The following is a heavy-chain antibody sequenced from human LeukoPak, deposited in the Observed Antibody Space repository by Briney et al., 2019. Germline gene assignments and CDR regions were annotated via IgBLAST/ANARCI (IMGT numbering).Heavy chain of an antibody. D-gene: IGHD5-12*01. CDR3: AREGSGYGSNWFDP. CDR2: IYYSGST. Sequence: SQTLSLTCTVSGGSISSGDYYWSWIRQPPGKGLEWIGYIYYSGSTYYNPSLKSQVTISVGTSRNQFSLKLSSVTAADTAVYYCAREGSGYGSNWFDPWGQGTLVTVSS. J-gene: IGHJ5*02. CDR1: GGSISSGDYY. V-gene: IGHV4-30-4*01.